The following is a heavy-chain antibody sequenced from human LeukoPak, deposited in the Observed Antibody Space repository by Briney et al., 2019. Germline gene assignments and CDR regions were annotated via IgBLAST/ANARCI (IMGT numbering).Heavy chain of an antibody. J-gene: IGHJ3*02. CDR2: THFSVTT. Sequence: KPSETLSLTCTVSGGSITSTTYYWGWTRHPPGKGLEWIGSTHFSVTTYNNPSLKSRLPMTVATSKNHCSLKLSALTARDTLVYYCARHPLRYDAFDIWGQGTMVTVSP. CDR3: ARHPLRYDAFDI. CDR1: GGSITSTTYY. V-gene: IGHV4-39*01.